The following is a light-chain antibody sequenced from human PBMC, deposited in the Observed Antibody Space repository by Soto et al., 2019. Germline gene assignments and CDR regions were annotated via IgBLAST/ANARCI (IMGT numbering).Light chain of an antibody. CDR1: QSVSSN. CDR3: QQYNNWPWT. J-gene: IGKJ1*01. Sequence: EIVMTQSPATLSVSPGERATLSCRASQSVSSNLAWYQQKAGQAPRLLIYGASTRATGIPVSFSGSGSGTEFTLTISSLQSEDFAVYYCQQYNNWPWTFGQGTKVEIK. CDR2: GAS. V-gene: IGKV3-15*01.